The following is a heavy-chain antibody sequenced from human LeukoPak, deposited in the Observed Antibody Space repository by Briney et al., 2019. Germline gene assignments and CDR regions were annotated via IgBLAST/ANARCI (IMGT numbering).Heavy chain of an antibody. CDR2: ISAYNGST. D-gene: IGHD6-13*01. Sequence: ASVKVSCKASGYTFTSYGISWVRQALGQGLEWMGWISAYNGSTNYAQKLQGRVTMTTDTSTSTAYMELRSLRSDDTAVYYCARLVAAVEYFQHWGQGTLVTVSS. CDR3: ARLVAAVEYFQH. CDR1: GYTFTSYG. J-gene: IGHJ1*01. V-gene: IGHV1-18*01.